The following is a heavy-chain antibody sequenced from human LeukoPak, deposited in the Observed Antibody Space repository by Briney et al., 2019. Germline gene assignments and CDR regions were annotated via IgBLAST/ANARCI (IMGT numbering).Heavy chain of an antibody. V-gene: IGHV5-51*01. D-gene: IGHD3-16*01. CDR3: ARHWGKPNNWFDP. CDR2: IYPGNSDT. CDR1: GYSFTNYW. J-gene: IGHJ5*02. Sequence: GESLKISCKSSGYSFTNYWIGWVRQMPGKGLEWMGLIYPGNSDTRYSPSFQGQVTISADKSISTAYLQWSSLKASDTAMYYCARHWGKPNNWFDPWGQGTLVTVSS.